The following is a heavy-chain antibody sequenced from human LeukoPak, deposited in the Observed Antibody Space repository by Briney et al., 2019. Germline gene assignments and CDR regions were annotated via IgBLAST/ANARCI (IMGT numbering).Heavy chain of an antibody. CDR3: AKKGERTTGKLTWFDP. D-gene: IGHD1-1*01. CDR2: VSGSGGST. V-gene: IGHV3-23*01. Sequence: GGSLRLSCAASGFTFSSYAMSWVRQAPGKGLEWVSAVSGSGGSTYYADSVKGRFTISRDNSKNTLYLQMNSLRAEDTAVYYCAKKGERTTGKLTWFDPWGQGTLVTVSS. J-gene: IGHJ5*02. CDR1: GFTFSSYA.